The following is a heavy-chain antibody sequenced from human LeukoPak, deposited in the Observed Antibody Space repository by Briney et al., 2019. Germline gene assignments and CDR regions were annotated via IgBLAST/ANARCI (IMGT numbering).Heavy chain of an antibody. CDR2: INHSGST. V-gene: IGHV4-34*01. Sequence: SETLSLTCAVYGGSFSGYYWSWIRQPPGKGLEWIGEINHSGSTNYNPSLKSRVTISVDTSKNQFSLKLSSVTAADTAVYYCARGSGFSNPYYYYYMDVWGQGTLVTVSS. J-gene: IGHJ6*03. CDR3: ARGSGFSNPYYYYYMDV. CDR1: GGSFSGYY. D-gene: IGHD4-11*01.